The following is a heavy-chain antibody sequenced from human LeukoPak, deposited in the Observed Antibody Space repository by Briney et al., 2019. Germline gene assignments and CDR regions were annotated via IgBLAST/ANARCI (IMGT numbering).Heavy chain of an antibody. CDR1: GGSFSGYY. V-gene: IGHV4-34*01. D-gene: IGHD6-13*01. CDR3: ARGTGYSSSWYWFDP. CDR2: INHGGST. J-gene: IGHJ5*02. Sequence: SETLSLTCAVYGGSFSGYYWSWIRQPPGKGLEWIGEINHGGSTNYNPSLKSRVTISVDTSKNQFSLKLSSVTAADTAVYYCARGTGYSSSWYWFDPWGQGTLVTVSS.